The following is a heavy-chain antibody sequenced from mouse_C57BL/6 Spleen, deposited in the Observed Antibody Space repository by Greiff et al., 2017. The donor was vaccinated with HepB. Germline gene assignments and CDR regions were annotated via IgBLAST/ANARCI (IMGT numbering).Heavy chain of an antibody. CDR3: TRGKMDY. CDR2: IDPENADT. Sequence: EVQLQQSGAELVRPGASVKLSCTASGFNIKDDYMHWVKQRPEQGLEWIGWIDPENADTEYASKFQGKATITADTSSNTAYLQLSSLTSEDTAVDYCTRGKMDYWGQGTSVTVSS. CDR1: GFNIKDDY. J-gene: IGHJ4*01. V-gene: IGHV14-4*01. D-gene: IGHD2-1*01.